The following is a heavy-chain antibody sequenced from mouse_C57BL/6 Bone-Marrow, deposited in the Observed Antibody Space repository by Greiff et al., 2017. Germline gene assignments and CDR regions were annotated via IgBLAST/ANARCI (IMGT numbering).Heavy chain of an antibody. CDR1: GYIFTEYT. Sequence: QVHVKQSGAELVKPGASVKLSCTASGYIFTEYTIHWVKQRSGQGLEWIGWFYPGSGSIKYNERFKDKATLTADKSSNTVYMELSRLTSEDSAVYFCARHERYYDYEGYFDYWGQGTTLTVSS. CDR3: ARHERYYDYEGYFDY. V-gene: IGHV1-62-2*01. D-gene: IGHD2-4*01. J-gene: IGHJ2*01. CDR2: FYPGSGSI.